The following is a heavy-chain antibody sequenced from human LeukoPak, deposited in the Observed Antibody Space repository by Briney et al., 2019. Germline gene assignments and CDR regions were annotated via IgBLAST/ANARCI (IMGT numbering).Heavy chain of an antibody. D-gene: IGHD3-22*01. J-gene: IGHJ5*02. CDR2: INPNSGGT. V-gene: IGHV1-2*02. CDR3: TSDTYYYDSTGLGHWFDP. Sequence: ASVKVSCKASGYTFTSYYMHWVRQAPGQGLEWMGWINPNSGGTNYAQKFQGRVIMTWDTSISTAYMELSSLRSDDAAVYYCTSDTYYYDSTGLGHWFDPWGQGTLVTVSS. CDR1: GYTFTSYY.